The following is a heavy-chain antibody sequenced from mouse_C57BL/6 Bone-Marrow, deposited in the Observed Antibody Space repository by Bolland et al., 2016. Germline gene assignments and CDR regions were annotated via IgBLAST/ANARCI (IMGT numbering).Heavy chain of an antibody. CDR3: ARSGDYDGFAY. J-gene: IGHJ3*01. V-gene: IGHV1-85*01. Sequence: GSTKYNEKFKGKATLTVETSSSTAYMELHSLTSEDSAVYFCARSGDYDGFAYWGQGTLV. D-gene: IGHD2-4*01. CDR2: GST.